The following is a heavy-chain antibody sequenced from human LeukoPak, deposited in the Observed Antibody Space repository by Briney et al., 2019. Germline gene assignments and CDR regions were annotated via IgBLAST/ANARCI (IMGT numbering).Heavy chain of an antibody. CDR3: ARHPPYGDYVEY. V-gene: IGHV5-10-1*01. CDR2: IDPSDSYT. D-gene: IGHD4-17*01. CDR1: GYRFTSYW. J-gene: IGHJ4*02. Sequence: GESLKISCKGSGYRFTSYWISWVRQMPGKGLEWMGRIDPSDSYTNYSPSFQGHVTISADKSISTVYLQWSSLKASDTAMYYCARHPPYGDYVEYWGQGIVVTVSP.